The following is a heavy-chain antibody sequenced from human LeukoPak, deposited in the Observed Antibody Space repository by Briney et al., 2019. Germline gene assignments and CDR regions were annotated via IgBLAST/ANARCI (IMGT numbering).Heavy chain of an antibody. CDR2: ITGSGGTT. CDR1: GFTFSNNA. D-gene: IGHD2-8*02. J-gene: IGHJ4*02. CDR3: AKTGQADY. Sequence: GGSLRLSCAASGFTFSNNAMSWVRQAPGEGLEWLSTITGSGGTTYSADSVKGRFTISRDNSKNTLYLQMNSLRAEDTAVYYCAKTGQADYWGQGTLVTVSS. V-gene: IGHV3-23*01.